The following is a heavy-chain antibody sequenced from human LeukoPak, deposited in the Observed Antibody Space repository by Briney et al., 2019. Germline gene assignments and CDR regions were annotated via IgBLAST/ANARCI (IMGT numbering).Heavy chain of an antibody. CDR1: GFTFSSFS. J-gene: IGHJ4*02. D-gene: IGHD2-2*01. CDR2: ITGSSSTI. Sequence: GGSLRLSCAASGFTFSSFSMNWVRQAPGKGLEWVSFITGSSSTIYYADSVKGRFTISRGNAKNSLYLQMNSLRAEDTAVYYCASCSSTNCYWGQGTLVTVSS. V-gene: IGHV3-48*01. CDR3: ASCSSTNCY.